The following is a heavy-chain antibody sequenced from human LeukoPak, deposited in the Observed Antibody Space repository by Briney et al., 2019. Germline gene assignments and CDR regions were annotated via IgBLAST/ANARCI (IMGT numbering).Heavy chain of an antibody. V-gene: IGHV3-23*01. CDR2: ISGSGGST. D-gene: IGHD2-2*01. CDR3: ANDIVVVPAARGPRDYFDY. Sequence: GGSLRLSCAASGFTFSSYAMSWVRQAPGKGLEWVSAISGSGGSTYYADSVKGRFTISRDNSKNTLYLQMYSLRAEDTAVYYCANDIVVVPAARGPRDYFDYWGQGTLVTVSS. CDR1: GFTFSSYA. J-gene: IGHJ4*02.